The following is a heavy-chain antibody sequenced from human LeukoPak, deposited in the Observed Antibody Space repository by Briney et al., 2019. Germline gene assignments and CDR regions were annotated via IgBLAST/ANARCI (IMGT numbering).Heavy chain of an antibody. CDR1: GGTFSSYA. D-gene: IGHD4-17*01. J-gene: IGHJ4*02. CDR3: ARDPPGDYGVQAARGRGDY. Sequence: ASVKVSCKASGGTFSSYAISWVRQAPGQGLEWMGGIIPIFGTANYAQKIQGRVTITADESTSTAYMELSSLRSEDTAVYYCARDPPGDYGVQAARGRGDYWGQGTLVTVFS. V-gene: IGHV1-69*01. CDR2: IIPIFGTA.